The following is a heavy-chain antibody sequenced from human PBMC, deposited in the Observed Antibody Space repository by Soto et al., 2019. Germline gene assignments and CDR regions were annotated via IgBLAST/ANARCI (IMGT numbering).Heavy chain of an antibody. D-gene: IGHD6-13*01. CDR1: GFTFSSYA. CDR2: ISGSGGST. Sequence: EVQLLESGGGLVQPGGSLRLSCAASGFTFSSYAMSWVRQAPGKGLEWVSAISGSGGSTYYADSVKGRFTISRDNSKNTLYLQMNSLRAEDMAVYYCAKEDIIGSSWYYYYGMDVWGQGTTVTVSS. CDR3: AKEDIIGSSWYYYYGMDV. J-gene: IGHJ6*02. V-gene: IGHV3-23*01.